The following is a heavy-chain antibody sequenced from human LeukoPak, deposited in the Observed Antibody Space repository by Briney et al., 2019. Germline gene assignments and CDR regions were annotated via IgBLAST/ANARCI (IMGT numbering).Heavy chain of an antibody. J-gene: IGHJ5*02. D-gene: IGHD3-22*01. Sequence: QPGGSLRLSCAASGFTFSSYAMHWVRQAPGKGLEWVAVISYDGSNKYYADSVRGRFTISRDNSKNTLYLQMSSLRAEDTAVYYCARGGHRTYYYDSSGANWFDPWGQGTLVTVSS. V-gene: IGHV3-30-3*01. CDR1: GFTFSSYA. CDR2: ISYDGSNK. CDR3: ARGGHRTYYYDSSGANWFDP.